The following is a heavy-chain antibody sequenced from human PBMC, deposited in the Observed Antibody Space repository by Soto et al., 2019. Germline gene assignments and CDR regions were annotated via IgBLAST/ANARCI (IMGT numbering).Heavy chain of an antibody. D-gene: IGHD3-22*01. Sequence: LSLTCAVYGGSFSGYYWSWIRQPPGKGLEWIGEINHSGSTNYNPSLKSRVTISVDTSKNQFSLKLSSVTAADTAVYYCARGEYYYDSSGYYGAGPNWFDPWGQGTLVTVSS. J-gene: IGHJ5*02. CDR3: ARGEYYYDSSGYYGAGPNWFDP. V-gene: IGHV4-34*01. CDR2: INHSGST. CDR1: GGSFSGYY.